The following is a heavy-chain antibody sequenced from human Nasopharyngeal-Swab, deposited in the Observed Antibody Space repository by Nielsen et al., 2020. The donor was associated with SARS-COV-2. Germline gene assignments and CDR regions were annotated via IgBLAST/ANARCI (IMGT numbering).Heavy chain of an antibody. CDR3: TRAGSYRLDY. J-gene: IGHJ4*02. V-gene: IGHV3-74*01. CDR1: GFTFSDYW. Sequence: GGSLRLSCAPSGFTFSDYWMHWVRQAPGKGLVWVSRINPAGGTTDYEDSVRGRFTISRDNAKNTLYLQMNSLTVEDSAVYFCTRAGSYRLDYWGQGTLVTVSS. CDR2: INPAGGTT. D-gene: IGHD1-26*01.